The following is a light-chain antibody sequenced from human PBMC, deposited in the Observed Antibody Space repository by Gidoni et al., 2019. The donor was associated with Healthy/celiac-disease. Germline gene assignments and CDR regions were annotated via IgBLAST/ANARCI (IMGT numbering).Light chain of an antibody. CDR2: AAS. CDR3: LQRNSYPGT. V-gene: IGKV1-17*01. Sequence: DIQMTQSPSSLSTSVGDRVTITCRASQGIRNELGWYQQQTGKAPKRLIYAASSLQSGVPSLFSGSGSGTDFPLTISRLQPEDAVTYYCLQRNSYPGTFXQXTRVXIK. J-gene: IGKJ1*01. CDR1: QGIRNE.